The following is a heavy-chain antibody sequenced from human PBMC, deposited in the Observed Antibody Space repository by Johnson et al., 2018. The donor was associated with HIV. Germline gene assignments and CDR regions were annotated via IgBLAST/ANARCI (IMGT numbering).Heavy chain of an antibody. J-gene: IGHJ3*02. D-gene: IGHD3-22*01. V-gene: IGHV3-23*04. Sequence: EVQLVESGGGLIQPGGSLRLSCAASGFTVSSNYMSWVRQAPGKGLEWVSAISGSGGSTYYADSVKGRFTISSDNSKHTLYLQMNSLRAEETAVYCCAKDLSYYDPDAFDMWGQGTKVNDSS. CDR3: AKDLSYYDPDAFDM. CDR2: ISGSGGST. CDR1: GFTVSSNY.